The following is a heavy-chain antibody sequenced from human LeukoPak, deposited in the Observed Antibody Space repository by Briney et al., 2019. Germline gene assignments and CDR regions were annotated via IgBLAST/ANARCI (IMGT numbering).Heavy chain of an antibody. CDR3: ASESTIAARPVLGY. J-gene: IGHJ4*02. CDR2: IRYDGSNK. V-gene: IGHV3-30*02. Sequence: GGSLRLSCAASGFTFSSYGMHWVRQAPGRGLEWVAFIRYDGSNKYYADSVKGRFTISRDNSKNTLYLQMNSLRAEDTAVYYCASESTIAARPVLGYWGQGTLVTVSS. D-gene: IGHD6-6*01. CDR1: GFTFSSYG.